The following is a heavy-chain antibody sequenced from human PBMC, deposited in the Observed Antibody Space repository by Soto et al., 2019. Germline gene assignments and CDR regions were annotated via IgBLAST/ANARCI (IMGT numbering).Heavy chain of an antibody. CDR3: ARGGRRWLPQIGPLYYGMDV. V-gene: IGHV4-34*01. CDR2: INHSGST. Sequence: QVQLQQWGAGLLKPSETLSLTCAVYGGSFSGYYWSWIRQPPGKGLEWIGEINHSGSTNYNPSLKSRVTISVDTSKNQFSLKLSSVTAADTAVYYCARGGRRWLPQIGPLYYGMDVWGQGTTVTVSS. D-gene: IGHD5-12*01. CDR1: GGSFSGYY. J-gene: IGHJ6*02.